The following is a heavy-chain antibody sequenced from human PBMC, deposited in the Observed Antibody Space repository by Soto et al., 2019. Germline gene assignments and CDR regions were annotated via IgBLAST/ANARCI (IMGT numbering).Heavy chain of an antibody. D-gene: IGHD5-12*01. CDR3: ARDRGVATIRHYYYGMDV. CDR1: GYTFVDYF. V-gene: IGHV1-69*06. Sequence: ASVKVSCKTPGYTFVDYFIHWVRQAPGQGLDWMGGIIPIFGTANYAQKFQGSVTITPDKSTSTAYMELSSLRSEDTAVYYCARDRGVATIRHYYYGMDVWGQGTTVTVSS. J-gene: IGHJ6*02. CDR2: IIPIFGTA.